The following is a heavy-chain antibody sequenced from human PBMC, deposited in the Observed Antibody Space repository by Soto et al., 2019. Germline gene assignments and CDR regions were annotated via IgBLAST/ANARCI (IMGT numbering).Heavy chain of an antibody. D-gene: IGHD5-12*01. Sequence: PSETLSLTCTVSGGSIITSSYHWGWIRQTPGKGLQWIGSVYFSGSAYYSLSLKSRVTISVDTSNNQFSLKLNSVTAADTAVYYCVRHAQWIIRAYWGQGSLVTVSS. CDR1: GGSIITSSYH. CDR2: VYFSGSA. CDR3: VRHAQWIIRAY. V-gene: IGHV4-39*01. J-gene: IGHJ4*02.